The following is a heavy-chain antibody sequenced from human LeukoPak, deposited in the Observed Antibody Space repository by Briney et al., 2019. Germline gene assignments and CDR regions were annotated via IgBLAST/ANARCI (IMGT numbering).Heavy chain of an antibody. J-gene: IGHJ6*02. D-gene: IGHD5-18*01. CDR2: IIPVLNIT. CDR1: GRTFSSSA. Sequence: SVQVCCQTSGRTFSSSAITWLRQAPGQGLEWMGWIIPVLNITTYAQKFQGSVTITADTSTSTVYTELSSLRSEETAVYYCARAQGLTAPPPYGFDVWGQGTTVIVSS. CDR3: ARAQGLTAPPPYGFDV. V-gene: IGHV1-69*10.